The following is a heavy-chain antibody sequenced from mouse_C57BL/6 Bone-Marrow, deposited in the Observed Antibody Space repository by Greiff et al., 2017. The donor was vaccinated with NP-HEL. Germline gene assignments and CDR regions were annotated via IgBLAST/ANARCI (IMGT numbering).Heavy chain of an antibody. D-gene: IGHD1-1*01. CDR2: IWTGGGT. CDR1: GFSLTSYA. J-gene: IGHJ2*01. Sequence: VQRVESGPGLVAPSQSLSITCTVSGFSLTSYAISWVRQPPGKGLEWLGVIWTGGGTNYNSALKSRLSISKDNSKSQVFLKMNSLQTDDTARYYCARNPYYGRERGYYFDYWGQGTTLTVSS. V-gene: IGHV2-9-1*01. CDR3: ARNPYYGRERGYYFDY.